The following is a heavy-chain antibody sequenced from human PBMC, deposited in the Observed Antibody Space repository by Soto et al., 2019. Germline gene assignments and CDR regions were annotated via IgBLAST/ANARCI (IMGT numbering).Heavy chain of an antibody. D-gene: IGHD7-27*01. CDR2: IYYSGIT. CDR1: GGSLSSSTYY. V-gene: IGHV4-39*01. J-gene: IGHJ5*02. Sequence: PSETLSLTCTVSGGSLSSSTYYWGWIRQPPGKGLEWIGTIYYSGITYYNPSLQSRVTISVDTSKNQFSLRLSFVTAADAALYFCARQDVRAWGRFDPWGQGTLVTVSS. CDR3: ARQDVRAWGRFDP.